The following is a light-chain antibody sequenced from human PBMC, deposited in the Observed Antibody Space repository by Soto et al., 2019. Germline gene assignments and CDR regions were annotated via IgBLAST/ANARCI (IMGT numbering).Light chain of an antibody. CDR1: LSVSSSS. Sequence: EIVLTQSPGTLSLSPGERATLSCRASLSVSSSSLAWYQQNPGQAPRLLIYGISSRATGIPDRFSGGGSGTDFTLTISRLEPEDFAVYYCHHYGDSPPYTFGQGTKLEI. CDR3: HHYGDSPPYT. CDR2: GIS. V-gene: IGKV3-20*01. J-gene: IGKJ2*01.